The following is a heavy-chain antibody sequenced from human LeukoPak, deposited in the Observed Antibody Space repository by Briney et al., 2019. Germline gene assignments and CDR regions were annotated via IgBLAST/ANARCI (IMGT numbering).Heavy chain of an antibody. CDR3: ERIVDYYDSSGYPKLGYYFDY. D-gene: IGHD3-22*01. CDR1: GGTFSSYA. J-gene: IGHJ4*02. V-gene: IGHV1-69*04. Sequence: GASVEVSCKASGGTFSSYAISWVRQAPGQGLEWMGRTIPILGIANYAQKFQGRVTITADKSTSTAYMELSSLRSEDTAVDYCERIVDYYDSSGYPKLGYYFDYWGQGTLVTVSS. CDR2: TIPILGIA.